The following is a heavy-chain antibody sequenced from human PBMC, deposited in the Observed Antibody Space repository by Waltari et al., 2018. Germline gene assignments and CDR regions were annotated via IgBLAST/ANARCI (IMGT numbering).Heavy chain of an antibody. D-gene: IGHD2-2*01. CDR1: AGTLRSST. CDR2: IIPILGIA. Sequence: QVQLVQSGAEVKKPGSSVKVSCNASAGTLRSSTISWVRQAPGQGLEWMGRIIPILGIANYAQKFQGRVTITADKSTSTAYMELSSLRSEDTAVYYCASGQLLRYYYGMDVWGQGTTVTVSS. J-gene: IGHJ6*02. V-gene: IGHV1-69*02. CDR3: ASGQLLRYYYGMDV.